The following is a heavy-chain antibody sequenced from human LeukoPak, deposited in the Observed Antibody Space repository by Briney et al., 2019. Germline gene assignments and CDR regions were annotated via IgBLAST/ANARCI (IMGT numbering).Heavy chain of an antibody. CDR3: ARGYDYGDYVGDFDY. CDR1: GYTFTSYP. V-gene: IGHV1-18*01. CDR2: ITTYNGNT. J-gene: IGHJ4*02. Sequence: ASVKVSCKASGYTFTSYPISLVRQAPGQGLEWMGWITTYNGNTKYAQKLQGRVTMTTDTSTSTVYMDLRGLRSDDTAVYYCARGYDYGDYVGDFDYWGQGTLVTVSS. D-gene: IGHD4-17*01.